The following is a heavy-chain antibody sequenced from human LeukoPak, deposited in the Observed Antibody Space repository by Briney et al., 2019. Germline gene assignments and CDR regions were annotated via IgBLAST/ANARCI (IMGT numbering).Heavy chain of an antibody. Sequence: SVKVSCKASGGTFSSYAISWVRQAPGQGLEWMGGIIPIFGTANYAQKFQGRVTITADESTSTAYMELSSLRSEDTAVYYCVIPVGATNVDYYYGMDVWGQGTTVTVSS. D-gene: IGHD1-26*01. J-gene: IGHJ6*02. CDR1: GGTFSSYA. V-gene: IGHV1-69*13. CDR3: VIPVGATNVDYYYGMDV. CDR2: IIPIFGTA.